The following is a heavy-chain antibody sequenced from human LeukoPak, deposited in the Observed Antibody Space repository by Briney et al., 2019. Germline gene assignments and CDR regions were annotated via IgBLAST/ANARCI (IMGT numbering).Heavy chain of an antibody. J-gene: IGHJ6*03. D-gene: IGHD1-26*01. Sequence: GGSLRLSCAASGFTFSTYSMNWVRQAPGQGLGWVSSISTSSSYIYYADSVKGRFTISRDNAKKSVYLQMNSLRVEDTAVYYCARAYSERYGLGYYYMDVWGKGTTVTISS. CDR2: ISTSSSYI. V-gene: IGHV3-21*01. CDR3: ARAYSERYGLGYYYMDV. CDR1: GFTFSTYS.